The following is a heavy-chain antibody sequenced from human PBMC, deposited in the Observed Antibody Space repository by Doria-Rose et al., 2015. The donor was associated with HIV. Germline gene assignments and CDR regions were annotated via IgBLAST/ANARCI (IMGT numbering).Heavy chain of an antibody. D-gene: IGHD6-13*01. CDR1: GVSLSSPGMG. J-gene: IGHJ4*02. CDR3: ARIKSSRWYHKYYFDF. V-gene: IGHV2-26*01. CDR2: IFSDDER. Sequence: QVTLKESGPVLVKPTETLTLTCTVSGVSLSSPGMGVSWIRQPPGKALEWLANIFSDDERSYNTSLKSRLTISRGTSKSQVVLTMTDMDHVDTATYYCARIKSSRWYHKYYFDFWGQGTLVIVSA.